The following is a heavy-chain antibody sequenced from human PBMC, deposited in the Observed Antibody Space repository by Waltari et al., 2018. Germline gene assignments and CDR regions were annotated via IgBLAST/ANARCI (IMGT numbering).Heavy chain of an antibody. J-gene: IGHJ5*02. D-gene: IGHD4-4*01. CDR1: GFSLSTSGVG. Sequence: QITLKESGPTLVKPTQTLTLTCTFSGFSLSTSGVGVGWIRQPPGKALEWLALIYWDDDKRYSPSLKSRLTITKDTSKNQVVLTMTNMDPVDTATYYCAHRRYSNYPSWFDPWGQGTLVTVSS. CDR2: IYWDDDK. CDR3: AHRRYSNYPSWFDP. V-gene: IGHV2-5*02.